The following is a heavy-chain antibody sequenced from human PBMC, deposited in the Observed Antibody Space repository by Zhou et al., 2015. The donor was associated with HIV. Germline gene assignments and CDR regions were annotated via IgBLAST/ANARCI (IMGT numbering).Heavy chain of an antibody. CDR3: ARRNPGGDPNYYYYYGMDV. Sequence: QVQLVQSGAEVKKPGSSVKVSCKASGGTFSSYAISWVRQAPGQGLEWMGGIIPIFGTANYAQKFQGRVTITADESTSTAYMELSSLRSEDTAVYYCARRNPGGDPNYYYYYGMDVWGQGTTVTVSS. D-gene: IGHD4-17*01. CDR2: IIPIFGTA. CDR1: GGTFSSYA. J-gene: IGHJ6*02. V-gene: IGHV1-69*01.